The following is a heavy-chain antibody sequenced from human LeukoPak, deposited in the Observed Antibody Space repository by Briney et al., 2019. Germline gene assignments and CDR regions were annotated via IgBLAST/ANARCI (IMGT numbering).Heavy chain of an antibody. CDR3: ARNTGSYIDY. Sequence: SETLSLTCSVSGASLSSSSNYWGWIRQPPGKGLEWIGSIYYSGSTSYNPSFKSQVTISAGTSNRQFSLELSSVTAADTAVYYCARNTGSYIDYWGQGTLVTVSS. CDR2: IYYSGST. J-gene: IGHJ4*02. V-gene: IGHV4-39*01. CDR1: GASLSSSSNY. D-gene: IGHD1-26*01.